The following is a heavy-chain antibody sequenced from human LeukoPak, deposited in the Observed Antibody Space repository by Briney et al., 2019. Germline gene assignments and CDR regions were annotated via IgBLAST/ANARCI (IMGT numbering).Heavy chain of an antibody. D-gene: IGHD4-11*01. CDR2: IYYSGNT. J-gene: IGHJ6*03. CDR3: ARGVLTTVSYYMDV. CDR1: GGSVSSHQ. V-gene: IGHV4-59*02. Sequence: PETLSLTCTVSGGSVSSHQWSWIRQPPGKGLEWIGYIYYSGNTNYNPSLKSRFTISIDTSNNRFSLKLSSVTAADTAVYYCARGVLTTVSYYMDVWGKGTTVTVSS.